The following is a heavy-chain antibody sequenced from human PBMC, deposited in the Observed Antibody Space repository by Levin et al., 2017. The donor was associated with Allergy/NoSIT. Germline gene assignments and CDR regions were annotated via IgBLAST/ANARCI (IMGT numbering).Heavy chain of an antibody. Sequence: SETLSLTCAVYGGSFSGYYWSWIRQPPGKGLEWIGEINHSGSTNYNPSLKSRVTISVDTSKNQFSLKLSSVTAADTAVYYCARIGRYCSGGSCYNGRYDYWGQGTLVTVSS. CDR3: ARIGRYCSGGSCYNGRYDY. CDR1: GGSFSGYY. V-gene: IGHV4-34*01. D-gene: IGHD2-15*01. CDR2: INHSGST. J-gene: IGHJ4*02.